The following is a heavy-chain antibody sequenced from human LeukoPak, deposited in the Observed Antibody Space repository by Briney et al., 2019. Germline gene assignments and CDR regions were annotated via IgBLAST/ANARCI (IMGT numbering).Heavy chain of an antibody. J-gene: IGHJ4*02. Sequence: GGSLRLSCAAPGFTFINYGMSSGRQAPGKGLEWVSSISGSGGYTYYADSVKGRFTISRDNSKNMLYLQMNSLRAEDTAVYYCASRRPYYFDYWGQGTLVTVSS. CDR2: ISGSGGYT. V-gene: IGHV3-23*01. CDR1: GFTFINYG. CDR3: ASRRPYYFDY. D-gene: IGHD1-14*01.